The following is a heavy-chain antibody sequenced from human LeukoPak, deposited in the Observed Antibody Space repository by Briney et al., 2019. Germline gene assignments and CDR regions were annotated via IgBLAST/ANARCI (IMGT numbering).Heavy chain of an antibody. J-gene: IGHJ4*02. CDR3: ARETRTTGTTDY. Sequence: ASVKVSCKASGYTFTSYYMHWVRQAPGQGLEWMGIINPSGGSTSYAQKFQGRVTMTRDTSTSTVYMELSSLRSEDTAVYYFARETRTTGTTDYWGQGTLVTVSS. V-gene: IGHV1-46*01. D-gene: IGHD1-1*01. CDR1: GYTFTSYY. CDR2: INPSGGST.